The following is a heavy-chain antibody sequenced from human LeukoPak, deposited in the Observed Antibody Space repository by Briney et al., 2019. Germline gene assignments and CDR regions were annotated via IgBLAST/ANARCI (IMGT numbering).Heavy chain of an antibody. Sequence: PSETLSLTCTVSGGSVTDYYWSWIRQSPGKGLEWIGYIYYTGTSYNPSLKSRVTISVDTSKNQFSLKLNSVTAADTAVYYCARLDDRAARIAVGRSSTWSSRRGFDYWGQGTLVTVSS. CDR3: ARLDDRAARIAVGRSSTWSSRRGFDY. J-gene: IGHJ4*02. V-gene: IGHV4-59*02. CDR1: GGSVTDYY. D-gene: IGHD6-13*01. CDR2: IYYTGT.